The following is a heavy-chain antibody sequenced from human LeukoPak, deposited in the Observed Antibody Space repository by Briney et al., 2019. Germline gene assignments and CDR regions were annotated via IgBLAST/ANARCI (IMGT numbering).Heavy chain of an antibody. CDR3: ARDHPHIVLMVYASSGHVDL. Sequence: PGGSLRLSCAASGFTFSSYSMNWVRQAPGKGLEWVSSISSSSSYIYYADSVKGRFTISRDNAKNSLYLQMNSLRAEDTAVYYCARDHPHIVLMVYASSGHVDLWGRGILVTVSS. CDR1: GFTFSSYS. CDR2: ISSSSSYI. J-gene: IGHJ2*01. V-gene: IGHV3-21*01. D-gene: IGHD2-8*01.